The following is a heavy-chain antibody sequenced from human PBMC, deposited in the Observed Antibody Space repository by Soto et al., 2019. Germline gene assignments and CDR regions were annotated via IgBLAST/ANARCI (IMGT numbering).Heavy chain of an antibody. CDR1: GFTFSSYG. D-gene: IGHD2-2*01. V-gene: IGHV3-30*18. J-gene: IGHJ3*02. Sequence: GGYLRLSSAASGFTFSSYGMHWVRQAPGKGLEWVAVISYDGSNKYYADSVKGRFTISRDNSKNTLYLQMNSLRAEDTAVYYCAKDSWPAARGGLFDIWGQGTMVTVSS. CDR2: ISYDGSNK. CDR3: AKDSWPAARGGLFDI.